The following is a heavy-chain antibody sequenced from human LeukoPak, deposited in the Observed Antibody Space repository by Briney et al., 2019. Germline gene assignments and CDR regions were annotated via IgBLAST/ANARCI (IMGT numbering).Heavy chain of an antibody. J-gene: IGHJ4*02. D-gene: IGHD5-12*01. CDR3: ARVYIVATTSLDY. CDR2: INPSGSGT. CDR1: GYTFTSYY. Sequence: ASVKVSCKASGYTFTSYYMHWVRQAPGQGLEWMGLINPSGSGTSYAQRFQGRVTMTRDTSINTAYMELTTLRSDDTAVYYCARVYIVATTSLDYWGQGTLVTVSS. V-gene: IGHV1-46*01.